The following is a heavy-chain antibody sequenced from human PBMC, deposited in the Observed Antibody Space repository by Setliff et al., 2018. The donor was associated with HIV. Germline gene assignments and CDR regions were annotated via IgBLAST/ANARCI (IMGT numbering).Heavy chain of an antibody. CDR3: AKCGGTCWHNFFGP. V-gene: IGHV3-30*02. D-gene: IGHD2-15*01. Sequence: PGGSLRLSCAASGFTFSFYGMHWVRQAPGKGLEWVAFIRYDDSYKFYADSVKGRFTISRDNSRKMLYLQMNSLRAEDTAVYYCAKCGGTCWHNFFGPWGQGTLVTVSS. CDR2: IRYDDSYK. J-gene: IGHJ5*02. CDR1: GFTFSFYG.